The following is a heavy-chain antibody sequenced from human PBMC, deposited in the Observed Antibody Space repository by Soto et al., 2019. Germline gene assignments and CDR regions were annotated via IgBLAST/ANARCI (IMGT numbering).Heavy chain of an antibody. CDR3: ARSGDNYNVLDY. D-gene: IGHD3-10*02. J-gene: IGHJ4*02. Sequence: GGSLRLSCAASGFSISDHYMSWIRQAPGKGLEWVSYSSNSGTFTKYADSVKGRFAISRDNAKNSLYLEINSLRGEDTAIYDCARSGDNYNVLDYWGQGT. CDR1: GFSISDHY. V-gene: IGHV3-11*03. CDR2: SSNSGTFT.